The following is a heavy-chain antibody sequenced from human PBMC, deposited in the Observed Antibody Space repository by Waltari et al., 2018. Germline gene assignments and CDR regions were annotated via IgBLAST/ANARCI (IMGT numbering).Heavy chain of an antibody. J-gene: IGHJ6*02. CDR2: IIPIFGTA. V-gene: IGHV1-69*08. Sequence: QVQLVQSGAEVKKPGSSVKVSCKASGGTFSSYAISWVRQAPGQGLEWMGRIIPIFGTANYAQKFQGRVTITADKSTSTAYMELSSLRSEDTAVYYCARDSSSSTVENWGYYYYGMDVWGQGTTVTVSS. CDR1: GGTFSSYA. CDR3: ARDSSSSTVENWGYYYYGMDV. D-gene: IGHD6-6*01.